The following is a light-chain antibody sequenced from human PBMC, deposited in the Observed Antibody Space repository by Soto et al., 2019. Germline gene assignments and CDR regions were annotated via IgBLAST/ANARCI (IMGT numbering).Light chain of an antibody. CDR3: QQYGSSPDT. J-gene: IGKJ2*01. Sequence: EIVLTQSPGPLSLSPGERATLSCRASQSVSSSYLAWYQQKPGQAPRLLIYGASSRATGIPDRFSGSGSGTDFPLSISRLEPEDCAVYYCQQYGSSPDTFGQGTKLEIK. V-gene: IGKV3-20*01. CDR2: GAS. CDR1: QSVSSSY.